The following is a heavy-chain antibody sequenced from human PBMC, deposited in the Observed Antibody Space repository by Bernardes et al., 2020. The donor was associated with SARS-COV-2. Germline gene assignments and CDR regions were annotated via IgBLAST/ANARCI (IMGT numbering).Heavy chain of an antibody. D-gene: IGHD2-2*01. CDR3: ARDVVVPAAFDY. J-gene: IGHJ4*02. V-gene: IGHV3-23*01. Sequence: GGSLRLSCATSGFTFSNNGMGWVRQAPGKGLEWVSSISASGDTTSYADSVKGRFTISRDNSNNTLYLQLSSLRAEDTAVSYCARDVVVPAAFDYWGQGTLVTVSS. CDR2: ISASGDTT. CDR1: GFTFSNNG.